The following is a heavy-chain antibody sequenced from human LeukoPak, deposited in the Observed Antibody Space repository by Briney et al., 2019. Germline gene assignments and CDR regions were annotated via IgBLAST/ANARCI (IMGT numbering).Heavy chain of an antibody. CDR2: INPKSGGT. CDR3: ARAGDESTGHYDSLHF. J-gene: IGHJ3*01. D-gene: IGHD2-8*02. Sequence: ASVKVSCKASGYTFDENHIHWVRQAPGQGPERMGWINPKSGGTDSAQQFQGRLTMTRDTSIGTASMDLSGLRLDDTGIYYCARAGDESTGHYDSLHFWGQGTMVTVSS. CDR1: GYTFDENH. V-gene: IGHV1-2*02.